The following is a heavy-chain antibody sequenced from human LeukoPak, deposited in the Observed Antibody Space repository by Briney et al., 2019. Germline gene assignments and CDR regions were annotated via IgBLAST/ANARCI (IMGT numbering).Heavy chain of an antibody. V-gene: IGHV3-23*01. CDR1: GFTFSSYA. CDR3: AEAGGSLWFGELLPSNLWDYFDY. J-gene: IGHJ4*02. D-gene: IGHD3-10*01. CDR2: ISGSGGST. Sequence: GGSLRLSCAASGFTFSSYAMSWVRQAPGKGLEWVSAISGSGGSTYYADSVKGRFTISRDNSKNTLYLQMNSLRAEDTAVYYCAEAGGSLWFGELLPSNLWDYFDYWGQGTLVTVSS.